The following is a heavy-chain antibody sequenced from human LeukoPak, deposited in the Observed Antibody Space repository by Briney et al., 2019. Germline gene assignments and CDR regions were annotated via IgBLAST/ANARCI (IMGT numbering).Heavy chain of an antibody. D-gene: IGHD3-22*01. V-gene: IGHV3-48*03. CDR2: ISSSGSTI. CDR3: AKDYDISSYYYEY. Sequence: PGGSLRLSCAASGFTFSSYEMNWVRQAPGKGLEWVSYISSSGSTIYYADSVKGRFTISRDNSKNTLYLQMDSLGAEDTAVYYCAKDYDISSYYYEYWGQGTLVTVSS. J-gene: IGHJ4*02. CDR1: GFTFSSYE.